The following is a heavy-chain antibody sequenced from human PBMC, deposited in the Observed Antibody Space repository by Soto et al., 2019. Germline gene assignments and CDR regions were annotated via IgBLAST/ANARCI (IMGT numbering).Heavy chain of an antibody. D-gene: IGHD6-19*01. Sequence: HWVRQAPGKGLVWVSRINSDGSSTSYADSVKGRFTISRDNAKNTLYLQMNSLRAEDTAVYYCARAFGGWSSHWFDPWGQGTLVTISS. CDR2: INSDGSST. CDR3: ARAFGGWSSHWFDP. J-gene: IGHJ5*02. V-gene: IGHV3-74*01.